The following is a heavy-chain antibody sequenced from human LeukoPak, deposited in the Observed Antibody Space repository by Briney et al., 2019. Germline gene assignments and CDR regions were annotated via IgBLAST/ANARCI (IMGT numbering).Heavy chain of an antibody. V-gene: IGHV1-69*05. CDR3: ARGGHYGGKGFYYYYYMDV. J-gene: IGHJ6*03. D-gene: IGHD4-23*01. CDR2: IIPIFGTA. CDR1: GGTFSSYA. Sequence: SVKVSCKASGGTFSSYAISWVRQAPGQGLGWMGGIIPIFGTANYAQKFQGRVTITTDESTSTAYMELSSLRSEDTAVYYCARGGHYGGKGFYYYYYMDVWGKGTTVTVSS.